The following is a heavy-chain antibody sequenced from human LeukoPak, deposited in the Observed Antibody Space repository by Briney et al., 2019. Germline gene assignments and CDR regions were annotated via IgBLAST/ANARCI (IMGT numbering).Heavy chain of an antibody. Sequence: ASVKVSCKASGYTFTAYYMHWVRQAPGQGLEWMGGIIPIFGTANYAQKFQGRVTITADESTSTAYMELSSLRSEDTAVYYCARSNLSSGYYYSIDYWGQGTLVTVSS. CDR2: IIPIFGTA. CDR3: ARSNLSSGYYYSIDY. D-gene: IGHD3-22*01. V-gene: IGHV1-69*13. CDR1: GYTFTAYY. J-gene: IGHJ4*02.